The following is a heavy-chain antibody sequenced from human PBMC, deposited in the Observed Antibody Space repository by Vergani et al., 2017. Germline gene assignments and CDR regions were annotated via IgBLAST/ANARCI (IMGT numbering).Heavy chain of an antibody. V-gene: IGHV5-51*01. CDR1: QYSFGNYW. D-gene: IGHD1-1*01. Sequence: EVELDQAGPEMRKPGESLKISCKGSQYSFGNYWIGWVRQMPGKGLEWMGIIYPADSDTRYSPSFQGQVTISADKSISTACLQWDSLKASATALYYCARHTTYTDSWGQGALVTVSS. CDR3: ARHTTYTDS. J-gene: IGHJ4*02. CDR2: IYPADSDT.